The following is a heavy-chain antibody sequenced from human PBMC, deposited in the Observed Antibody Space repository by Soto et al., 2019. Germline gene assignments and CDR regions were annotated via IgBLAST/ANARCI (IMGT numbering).Heavy chain of an antibody. CDR2: INSDGSST. CDR1: GFTFSSYW. D-gene: IGHD4-17*01. Sequence: GGSLRLSCAASGFTFSSYWMHWVRQAPGKGLVWVSRINSDGSSTSYADSVKGRFTISRDNAKNTLYLQMNSLRAEDTAVYYCARGPTTVVTYYYGMDVWGQGTTVTVSS. V-gene: IGHV3-74*01. J-gene: IGHJ6*02. CDR3: ARGPTTVVTYYYGMDV.